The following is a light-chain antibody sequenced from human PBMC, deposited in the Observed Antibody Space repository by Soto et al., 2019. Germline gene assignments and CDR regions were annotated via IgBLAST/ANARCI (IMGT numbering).Light chain of an antibody. CDR3: HQYGISPPT. J-gene: IGKJ1*01. V-gene: IGKV3-20*01. CDR1: QSVSGSD. CDR2: GVS. Sequence: EVVLTQSPGTLSLSPGERATLSCRASQSVSGSDLAWYQQKPGQAPRLLISGVSNRATGTPDRFSCSGSGTDFTLTISSLDPEDFALFYCHQYGISPPTFGPGTKVEI.